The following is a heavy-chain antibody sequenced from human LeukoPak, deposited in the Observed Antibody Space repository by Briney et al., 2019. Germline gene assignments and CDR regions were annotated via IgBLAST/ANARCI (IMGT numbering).Heavy chain of an antibody. D-gene: IGHD4-17*01. J-gene: IGHJ4*02. Sequence: PGGSLRLSCAASGFTFSSYWMHWVRQAPGKGLVWVSRINSDGSSTSYADSVKGRFTISRDNAKNTLYLQMNSLRAEDMAVYYCARGGGSTTVTLDYWGQGTLVTVSS. V-gene: IGHV3-74*01. CDR2: INSDGSST. CDR3: ARGGGSTTVTLDY. CDR1: GFTFSSYW.